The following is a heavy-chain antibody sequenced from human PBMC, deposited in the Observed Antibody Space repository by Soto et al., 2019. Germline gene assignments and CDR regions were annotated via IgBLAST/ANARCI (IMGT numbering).Heavy chain of an antibody. V-gene: IGHV4-59*01. CDR1: NGSISHYY. CDR3: ARVGDGIEGTGRIQYFDH. CDR2: VYCNGRT. D-gene: IGHD3-10*01. J-gene: IGHJ4*02. Sequence: SETLSLTCTVSNGSISHYYWTRIRQAPGTGVESIGFVYCNGRTNYSPSLKNRATMSIDTSKKEVYLKPRSVTATNTAVYYCARVGDGIEGTGRIQYFDHWGQGTLVTVSS.